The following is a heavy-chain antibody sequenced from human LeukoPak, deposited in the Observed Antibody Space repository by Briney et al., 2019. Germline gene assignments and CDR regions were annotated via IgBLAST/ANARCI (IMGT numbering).Heavy chain of an antibody. CDR2: ISDNSNYI. D-gene: IGHD2-2*01. CDR3: ANHFACGSTSCPPFDS. CDR1: GFTFNTYS. J-gene: IGHJ4*02. V-gene: IGHV3-21*01. Sequence: GGSLRLSCAASGFTFNTYSMNWVRQAPGKGLEWVSSISDNSNYIYYSDSVEGRFTISRDNAKNLLYLQMNSLRVEDTAVYYCANHFACGSTSCPPFDSWGQGTLVTVSS.